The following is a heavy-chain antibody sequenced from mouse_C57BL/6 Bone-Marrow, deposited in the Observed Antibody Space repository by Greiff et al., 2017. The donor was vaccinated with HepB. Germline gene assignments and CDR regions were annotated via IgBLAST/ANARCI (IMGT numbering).Heavy chain of an antibody. CDR3: ARLPAYPLAYYAMDY. CDR2: INPSTGGT. J-gene: IGHJ4*01. V-gene: IGHV1-42*01. CDR1: GYSFTGYY. D-gene: IGHD2-10*01. Sequence: EVQLQASGPELVKPGASVKISCKASGYSFTGYYMNWVKQSPEKSLEWIGEINPSTGGTTYNQKFKAKATLTVDKSSSTASMQLKSLTSEVSAVYYCARLPAYPLAYYAMDYWGQGTSVTVSS.